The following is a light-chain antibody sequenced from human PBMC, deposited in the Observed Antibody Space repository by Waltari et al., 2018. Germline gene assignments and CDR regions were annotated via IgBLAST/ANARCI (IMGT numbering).Light chain of an antibody. Sequence: AIQVTQSPSSLSASVGDRVTITCRASQAIRNDLGWYQQRPGRAPKLLIYAASRLEGGVPSRFSGSGSGTDFTFTISNLQPEDFASYYCMQDYNYPRTFGQGPKVEIK. CDR1: QAIRND. CDR3: MQDYNYPRT. CDR2: AAS. V-gene: IGKV1-6*01. J-gene: IGKJ1*01.